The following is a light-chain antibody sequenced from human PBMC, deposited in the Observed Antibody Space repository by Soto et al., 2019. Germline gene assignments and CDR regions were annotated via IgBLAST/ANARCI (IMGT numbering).Light chain of an antibody. Sequence: QSALTQPPSASGTPGQMVTISCSGSSSNIGSNYVYWYQQLPGTAPKLLIYRNNQRPSGVPDRFSGSMSGTSASLAISGLRSEDEADYYCAAWDDSLSVLFGTGTKVTVL. CDR1: SSNIGSNY. V-gene: IGLV1-47*01. J-gene: IGLJ1*01. CDR2: RNN. CDR3: AAWDDSLSVL.